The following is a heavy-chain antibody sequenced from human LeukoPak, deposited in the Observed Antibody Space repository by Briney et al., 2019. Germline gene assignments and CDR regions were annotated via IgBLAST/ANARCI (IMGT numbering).Heavy chain of an antibody. J-gene: IGHJ3*02. V-gene: IGHV1-69*05. CDR3: AGGGATTRFAFDI. CDR1: GGTFSSYA. D-gene: IGHD1-26*01. Sequence: SVKVSCKASGGTFSSYAISWVRQASGQGLEWMGGIIPIFGTANYAQKFQGRVTITTDESTSTAYMELSSLRSEDTAVYYCAGGGATTRFAFDIWGQGTMATVSS. CDR2: IIPIFGTA.